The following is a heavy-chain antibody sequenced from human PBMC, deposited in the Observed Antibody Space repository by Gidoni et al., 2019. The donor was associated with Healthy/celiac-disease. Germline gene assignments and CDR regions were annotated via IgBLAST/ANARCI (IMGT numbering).Heavy chain of an antibody. CDR2: INHSGST. J-gene: IGHJ6*02. V-gene: IGHV4-34*01. CDR1: GGSFSGYY. D-gene: IGHD3-22*01. Sequence: QVQLQQWGAGLLKPSETLSLTCAVYGGSFSGYYWSWIRQPPGKGLEWIGEINHSGSTNYNPSLKSRVTISVDTSKNQFSLKLSSVTAADTAVYYCARGRRYYDSSGYYRGEYYYYGMDVWGQGTTVTVSS. CDR3: ARGRRYYDSSGYYRGEYYYYGMDV.